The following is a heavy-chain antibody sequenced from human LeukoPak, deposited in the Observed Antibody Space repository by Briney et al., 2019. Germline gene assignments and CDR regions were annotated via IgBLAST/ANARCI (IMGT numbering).Heavy chain of an antibody. CDR1: GYTFTGYY. CDR2: INPNTGGT. CDR3: ARRYDFWRGYPTAFDY. D-gene: IGHD3-3*01. Sequence: ASVKVSCKASGYTFTGYYMYWVRQAPGQGLEWMGFINPNTGGTIYAQKFQARVTMTRDTSISTAYMELRGLISDDTAVYYCARRYDFWRGYPTAFDYWGQGTLVTVSS. V-gene: IGHV1-2*02. J-gene: IGHJ4*02.